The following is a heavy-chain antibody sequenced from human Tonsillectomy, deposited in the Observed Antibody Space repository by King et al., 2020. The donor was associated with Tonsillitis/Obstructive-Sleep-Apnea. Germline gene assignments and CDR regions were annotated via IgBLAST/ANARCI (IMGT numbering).Heavy chain of an antibody. CDR3: TTDSGYSSGWYSYYMGY. CDR2: IKSKTDGGTT. CDR1: GFTFRNAW. V-gene: IGHV3-15*01. Sequence: VQLVESGGCLVKPGGSLRRSFAACGFTFRNAWMSWVRQAPGKGLERVVRIKSKTDGGTTEYDAPVKGRFTISSDDPKNTLYLQMNSLKTEDTTVYYCTTDSGYSSGWYSYYMGYWGQGTLVTVSS. J-gene: IGHJ4*02. D-gene: IGHD6-19*01.